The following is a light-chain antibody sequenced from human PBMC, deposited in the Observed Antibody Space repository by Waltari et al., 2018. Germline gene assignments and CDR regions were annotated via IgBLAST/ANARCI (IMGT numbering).Light chain of an antibody. CDR1: QSVSSSY. CDR3: QQYGSSPT. V-gene: IGKV3-20*01. CDR2: GAS. Sequence: EIVLTQSPGTLSLSPGERATLSCRASQSVSSSYLAWYQQKPGQAPRLLIYGASSRAPGLPDRFSGSGSGTDFTLTISRLEPEDFAVYYCQQYGSSPTFGQGTKVEIK. J-gene: IGKJ1*01.